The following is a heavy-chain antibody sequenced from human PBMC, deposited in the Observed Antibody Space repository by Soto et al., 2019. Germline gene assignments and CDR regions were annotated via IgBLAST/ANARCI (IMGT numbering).Heavy chain of an antibody. D-gene: IGHD2-2*01. J-gene: IGHJ4*02. CDR2: ISTSGDST. CDR1: GFTSSSYA. Sequence: GGSLRLSCAASGFTSSSYAMSWVRQAPGKGLEWVSGISTSGDSTYYADSVKGRFTISRDNSKDTLYLQMNSLRAGDTAVYYCAINSRYCSSTSCYADWGQGTLVTVSS. CDR3: AINSRYCSSTSCYAD. V-gene: IGHV3-23*01.